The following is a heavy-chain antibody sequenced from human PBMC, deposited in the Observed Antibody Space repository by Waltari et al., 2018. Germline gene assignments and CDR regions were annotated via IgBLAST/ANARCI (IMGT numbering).Heavy chain of an antibody. J-gene: IGHJ5*02. CDR1: AFSVTNYA. V-gene: IGHV3-23*04. D-gene: IGHD3-16*01. CDR3: ARVLRMGDLPHLS. Sequence: EGPQVESGGGLVQPRGSLSLSFSTAAFSVTNYAMNCVRQAPGKGLEWVSPISAGGGATYYADSMKGRFTISRDNSKNTLYLQMNSLRAEDTAVYYCARVLRMGDLPHLSWGQGTLVTVSS. CDR2: ISAGGGAT.